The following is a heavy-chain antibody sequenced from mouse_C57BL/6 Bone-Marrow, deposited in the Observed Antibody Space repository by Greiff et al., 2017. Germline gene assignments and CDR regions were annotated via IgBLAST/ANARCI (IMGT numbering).Heavy chain of an antibody. J-gene: IGHJ4*01. Sequence: VQLKESGAELVRPGASVKLSCTASGFNIKDDYMHWVKQRPEQGLEWIGWIDPENGDTEYASKFQGKANITSDTSSNTAYLQLSSLTSEDTAVYYCTTRWLLPYAMDYWGQGTSVTVSS. V-gene: IGHV14-4*01. CDR1: GFNIKDDY. CDR3: TTRWLLPYAMDY. D-gene: IGHD2-3*01. CDR2: IDPENGDT.